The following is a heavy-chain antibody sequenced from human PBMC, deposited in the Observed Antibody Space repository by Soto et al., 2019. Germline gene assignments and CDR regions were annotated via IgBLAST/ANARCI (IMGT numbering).Heavy chain of an antibody. Sequence: EVQLGESGGGLVQPGGSLRLSCAASGFTFSNYWMYWVRQAPGKGLEWVSRINSDGSVSSYADSVKGRLTSSRDNVKNTLYLQMDSLRAEDTAVYYCARGDCVGGTCSSLAGSFYYYMDVWGKGTTVTVFS. V-gene: IGHV3-74*02. CDR1: GFTFSNYW. CDR3: ARGDCVGGTCSSLAGSFYYYMDV. J-gene: IGHJ6*03. CDR2: INSDGSVS. D-gene: IGHD2-15*01.